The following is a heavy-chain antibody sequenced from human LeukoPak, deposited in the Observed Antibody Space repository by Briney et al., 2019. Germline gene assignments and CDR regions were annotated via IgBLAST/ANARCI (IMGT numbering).Heavy chain of an antibody. CDR1: GFTFSSYG. J-gene: IGHJ3*02. V-gene: IGHV3-33*08. Sequence: GGSLRLSCVASGFTFSSYGMPWVRQAPGKGLEWVAVIWYDGSNKYYADSVKGRFTISRDNSKNTLYLQMNSLRAEDTAVYYCARSIVVLAFDIWGQGTMVTVSS. CDR3: ARSIVVLAFDI. D-gene: IGHD3-22*01. CDR2: IWYDGSNK.